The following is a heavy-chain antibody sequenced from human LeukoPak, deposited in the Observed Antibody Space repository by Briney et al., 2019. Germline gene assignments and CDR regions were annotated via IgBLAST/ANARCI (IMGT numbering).Heavy chain of an antibody. J-gene: IGHJ5*02. CDR3: ANGIAVAANWFDP. CDR2: ISSSGSTI. CDR1: GFTFSSYE. Sequence: GGSLRLSCAASGFTFSSYEMNWVRQAPGKGLEWVSYISSSGSTIYYADSVKGRFTISRDNAKNSLYLQMNSLRAEDTAVYYCANGIAVAANWFDPWGQGTLVTVSS. D-gene: IGHD6-19*01. V-gene: IGHV3-48*03.